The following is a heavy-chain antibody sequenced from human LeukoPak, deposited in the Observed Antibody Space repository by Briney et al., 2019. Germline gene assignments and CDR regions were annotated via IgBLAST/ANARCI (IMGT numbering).Heavy chain of an antibody. CDR2: IKQDGSEK. CDR1: RFTFSSYW. CDR3: ARDQLGYDSSGNYDY. D-gene: IGHD3-22*01. V-gene: IGHV3-7*05. Sequence: GGSLRLSCAASRFTFSSYWMTWVRQAPGKGLEGVANIKQDGSEKYYVGSVKGRFTISRDNTKNSLYLQMNSLRAEDTAVYYCARDQLGYDSSGNYDYWGQGTLVTVSS. J-gene: IGHJ4*02.